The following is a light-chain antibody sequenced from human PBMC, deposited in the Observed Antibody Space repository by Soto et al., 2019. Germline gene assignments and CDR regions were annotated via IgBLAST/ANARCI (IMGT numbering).Light chain of an antibody. CDR3: QQSYSSSWT. J-gene: IGKJ1*01. V-gene: IGKV1-39*01. CDR2: GTS. CDR1: QSISNS. Sequence: DIQLTQSPSSLSASVGDRVTITCRASQSISNSLAWYQQKPGRAPNRLIYGTSGLQSGVPSRFSGSGSGTDFTLTISSLQREDFATYYCQQSYSSSWTFGQGTKVDI.